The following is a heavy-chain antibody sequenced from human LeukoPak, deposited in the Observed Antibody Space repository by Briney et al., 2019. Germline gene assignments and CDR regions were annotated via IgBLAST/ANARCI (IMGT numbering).Heavy chain of an antibody. CDR1: GYTFSSYA. D-gene: IGHD6-13*01. V-gene: IGHV1-69*13. J-gene: IGHJ4*02. Sequence: ASVKVSCKASGYTFSSYAISWVRQAPGQGLEWMGGIIPIFGTANYAQKFQGRVTITADESTSTAYMELSSLRSEDTAVYYCARDRGIAAAGTIDYWGQGTLVTVSS. CDR2: IIPIFGTA. CDR3: ARDRGIAAAGTIDY.